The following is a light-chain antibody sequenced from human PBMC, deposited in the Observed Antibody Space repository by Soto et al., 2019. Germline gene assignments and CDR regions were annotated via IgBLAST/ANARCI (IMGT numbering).Light chain of an antibody. CDR1: QSISSW. J-gene: IGKJ1*01. V-gene: IGKV1-5*01. CDR3: QQYNSYSQT. CDR2: DAS. Sequence: DIQMTQSPSTLSASVVDRVTITCRSSQSISSWLAWYQQKPGKAPKLLIYDASSLESGVPSRFSGSGSGTESTLTISSLQPDDFATYYCQQYNSYSQTFGQGAKVDIK.